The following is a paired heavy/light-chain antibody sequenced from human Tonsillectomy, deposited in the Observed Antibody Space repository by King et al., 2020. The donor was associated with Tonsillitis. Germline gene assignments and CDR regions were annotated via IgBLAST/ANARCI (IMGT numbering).Light chain of an antibody. CDR3: SSYTTSHGRV. Sequence: QSALTQPASVSGSPGQSITISCTGSSSDIGAYKYVSWYQQHPGRAPKLIIYNVSNRPSGVSHRFSGSKSDNTASLTISGLQAEDEADYYCSSYTTSHGRVFGGGTKLTVL. J-gene: IGLJ3*02. V-gene: IGLV2-14*01. CDR2: NVS. CDR1: SSDIGAYKY.
Heavy chain of an antibody. D-gene: IGHD3-3*01. J-gene: IGHJ4*02. CDR1: GLNFSSYA. Sequence: QAQLVESGGGVVQPGKSLRLSCAVPGLNFSSYAMHWVRQAPGKGLEWVAVISSDGMIKNYADSVKGRFTISTDNSKKTLNLQMNSLRAEDTAVYYCARDYYDFAGANPFDYWGQGTLVTVSS. CDR2: ISSDGMIK. V-gene: IGHV3-30*04. CDR3: ARDYYDFAGANPFDY.